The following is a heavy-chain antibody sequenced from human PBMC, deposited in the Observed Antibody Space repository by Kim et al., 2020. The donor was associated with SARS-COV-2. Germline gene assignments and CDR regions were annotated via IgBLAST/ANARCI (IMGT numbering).Heavy chain of an antibody. Sequence: SETLSLTCTVSGDSLSSYYWSWIRQPPGKGLEWIGYIYYSGTTNYSPSLRSRVTISIDPSRNQFSLKVKSVTAADTAVYYCARTVGGTSGWFEHWGRGTLGIVSS. CDR3: ARTVGGTSGWFEH. CDR1: GDSLSSYY. CDR2: IYYSGTT. D-gene: IGHD6-19*01. V-gene: IGHV4-59*08. J-gene: IGHJ5*02.